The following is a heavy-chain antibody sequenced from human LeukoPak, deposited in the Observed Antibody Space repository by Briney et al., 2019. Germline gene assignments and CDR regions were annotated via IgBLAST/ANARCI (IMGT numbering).Heavy chain of an antibody. CDR2: INHSGST. J-gene: IGHJ4*02. Sequence: SETLSLTCAVYGGSFSGYYWSWIRQPPGKGLEWIGEINHSGSTNYNPSLKSRVTISVDTSKNQFSLKLSSVTAADTAVYYCARGHLVWGSGYDYWGQGTLVTVSP. D-gene: IGHD3-16*01. V-gene: IGHV4-34*01. CDR3: ARGHLVWGSGYDY. CDR1: GGSFSGYY.